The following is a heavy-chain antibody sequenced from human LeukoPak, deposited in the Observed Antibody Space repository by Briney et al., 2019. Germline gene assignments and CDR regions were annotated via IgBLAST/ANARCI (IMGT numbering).Heavy chain of an antibody. D-gene: IGHD6-13*01. V-gene: IGHV4-39*01. Sequence: SETLSLTCTVSGGSISSSRYYWRWIRQPPGKGLEWIGSIYYSGSTYYNPSLKSRVTISVDTSKNQSSLKLSSVTAADTAVHYCARTTIAAAEKPRANWFDPRGRGTLVIVSS. CDR3: ARTTIAAAEKPRANWFDP. J-gene: IGHJ5*02. CDR2: IYYSGST. CDR1: GGSISSSRYY.